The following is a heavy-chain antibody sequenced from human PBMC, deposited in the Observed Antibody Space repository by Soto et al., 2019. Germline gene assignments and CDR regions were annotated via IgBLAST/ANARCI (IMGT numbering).Heavy chain of an antibody. J-gene: IGHJ5*02. CDR3: AREADSSGWYPWFDP. CDR1: GGSISSYY. Sequence: QVQLQESGPGLVKPSETLSLTCTVSGGSISSYYWSWIRQPPGKGLEWIGYIYYSGSTNYNPSLTSRVTISVDTSKNQFSLKLSSVTAADTAVYYCAREADSSGWYPWFDPWGQGTLVTVSS. D-gene: IGHD6-19*01. V-gene: IGHV4-59*01. CDR2: IYYSGST.